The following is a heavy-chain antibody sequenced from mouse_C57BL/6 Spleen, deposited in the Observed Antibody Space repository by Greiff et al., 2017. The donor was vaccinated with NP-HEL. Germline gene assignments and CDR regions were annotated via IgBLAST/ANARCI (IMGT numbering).Heavy chain of an antibody. V-gene: IGHV5-17*01. CDR3: ARGGDGYLFDY. J-gene: IGHJ2*01. D-gene: IGHD2-3*01. CDR2: ISSGSSTI. Sequence: EVHLVESGRGLVKPGGSLKLSCAASGFTFSDYGMHWVRQAPEKGLEWVAYISSGSSTIYYADTVKGRFTISRDNAKNTLFLQMTSLRSEDTAMYYCARGGDGYLFDYWGQGTTLTVSS. CDR1: GFTFSDYG.